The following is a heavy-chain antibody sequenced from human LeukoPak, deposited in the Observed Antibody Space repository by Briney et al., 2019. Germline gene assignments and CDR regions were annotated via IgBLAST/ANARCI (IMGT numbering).Heavy chain of an antibody. D-gene: IGHD3-16*01. V-gene: IGHV1-8*01. J-gene: IGHJ5*02. Sequence: GASVKVSCTASGYTFRDYDMNSVRQPTGHGLEWMGWMNPKNGNTGYAQRFQGRVAMTSNAAIRTAYMELSSLTSEDTALYYCVRVERGGSRFYRWGQGKLVIVSS. CDR3: VRVERGGSRFYR. CDR1: GYTFRDYD. CDR2: MNPKNGNT.